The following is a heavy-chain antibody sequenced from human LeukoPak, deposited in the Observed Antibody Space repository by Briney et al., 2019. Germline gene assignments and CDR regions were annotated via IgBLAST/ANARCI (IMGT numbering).Heavy chain of an antibody. CDR2: IYSGDST. CDR1: GFTFSSNY. CDR3: ATITTRRFDY. Sequence: GGSLTLSCAASGFTFSSNYMTWVRHAPGKGLEWVSVIYSGDSTYYADSVKGRFTISRDNSKNTLYLQMNSLRAEDTAVYYCATITTRRFDYWGQGTLVTVSS. J-gene: IGHJ4*02. V-gene: IGHV3-66*01. D-gene: IGHD1-1*01.